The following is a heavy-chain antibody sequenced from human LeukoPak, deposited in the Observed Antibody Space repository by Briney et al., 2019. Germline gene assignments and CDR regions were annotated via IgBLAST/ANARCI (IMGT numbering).Heavy chain of an antibody. CDR3: AKYRGFGDSYDS. CDR1: GFPFSKNA. J-gene: IGHJ4*02. Sequence: GGSLRLSCAASGFPFSKNAMSWVRQAPGKGLEWVSSIGGSGGSTYYADAVKGRFTISRDTSKNTLYLQMNSLRAEDAAVYYCAKYRGFGDSYDSWGRGTLVTVSS. CDR2: IGGSGGST. V-gene: IGHV3-23*01. D-gene: IGHD3-10*01.